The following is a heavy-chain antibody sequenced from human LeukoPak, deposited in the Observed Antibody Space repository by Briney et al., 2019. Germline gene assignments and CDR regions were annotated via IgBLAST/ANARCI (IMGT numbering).Heavy chain of an antibody. CDR3: ARDLVTVTKGFDI. J-gene: IGHJ3*02. CDR1: GASISSHY. D-gene: IGHD4-17*01. Sequence: SETLSLTCTVSGASISSHYWTWIRQPPGKGLEWIGYIYYSGSTNYNPSLKSRVTISVDTSKNQFSLKLSSVTAADTAVYYCARDLVTVTKGFDIWGQGTMVSVSS. V-gene: IGHV4-59*11. CDR2: IYYSGST.